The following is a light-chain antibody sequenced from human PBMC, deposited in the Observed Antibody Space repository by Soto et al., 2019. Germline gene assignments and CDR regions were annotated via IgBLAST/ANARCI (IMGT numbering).Light chain of an antibody. Sequence: IQLTQSPSSLPASVGDRVTIPCRASQGVSSSLAWYQQNPGKAPNLLIYAASTLQSGVPSRFSGSGSGTDFFLTISSLQPEDFATYYCQQVNSYSFGGGTKVEIK. CDR1: QGVSSS. V-gene: IGKV1-9*01. CDR3: QQVNSYS. CDR2: AAS. J-gene: IGKJ4*01.